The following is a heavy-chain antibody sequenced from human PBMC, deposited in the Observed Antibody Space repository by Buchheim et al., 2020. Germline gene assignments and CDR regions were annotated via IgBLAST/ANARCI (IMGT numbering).Heavy chain of an antibody. J-gene: IGHJ6*02. Sequence: QVQLVQSGAEVKKPGSSVKVSCKASGGTFSSYAISWVRQAPGQGLEWMGWINPNSGGTNYAQKFQGWVTMTRDTSISTAYMELSRLRSDDTAVYYCARGRRTTVTTIIYYYYYGMDVWGQGTT. D-gene: IGHD4-11*01. CDR3: ARGRRTTVTTIIYYYYYGMDV. CDR2: INPNSGGT. CDR1: GGTFSSYA. V-gene: IGHV1-2*04.